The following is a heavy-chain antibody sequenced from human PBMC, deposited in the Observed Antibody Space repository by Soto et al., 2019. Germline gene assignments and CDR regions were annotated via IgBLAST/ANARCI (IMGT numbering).Heavy chain of an antibody. CDR2: IKSKTDGGTT. V-gene: IGHV3-15*07. CDR1: SVSNAW. J-gene: IGHJ3*02. Sequence: SVSNAWMNWVRQAPGKGLEWVGRIKSKTDGGTTDYAAPVKGRFTXXXXXSKNTXYLXXXXXXTEDTAVYYCTTDQEXXXXXXXFDIWGQGTMVTVSS. CDR3: TTDQEXXXXXXXFDI.